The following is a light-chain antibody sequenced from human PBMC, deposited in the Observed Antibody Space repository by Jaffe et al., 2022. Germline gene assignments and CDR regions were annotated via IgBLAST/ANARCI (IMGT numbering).Light chain of an antibody. J-gene: IGLJ2*01. CDR3: SSYAGNNNLV. CDR2: EVT. V-gene: IGLV2-8*01. CDR1: SSDVGSFDY. Sequence: QSALTQPPSASGSPGQSVTISCTGTSSDVGSFDYVSWYQQYPGKAPKLLIYEVTQRPSGVPDRFSGSKSGNTASLTVSGLQAEDEADYYCSSYAGNNNLVFGGGTKLTVL.